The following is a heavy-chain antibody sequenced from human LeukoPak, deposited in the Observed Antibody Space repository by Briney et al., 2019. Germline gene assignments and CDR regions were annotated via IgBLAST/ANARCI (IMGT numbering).Heavy chain of an antibody. CDR3: ARPRGVYDFWSGYP. D-gene: IGHD3-3*01. V-gene: IGHV4-38-2*02. J-gene: IGHJ5*02. CDR2: IYYSGST. CDR1: GYSISSGYY. Sequence: SETLSLTCTVSGYSISSGYYWGWIRQPPGKGLEWIGSIYYSGSTYYNPSLKSRVTISVDTSKNQFSLKLSSVTAADTAVYYCARPRGVYDFWSGYPWGQGTLVTVSS.